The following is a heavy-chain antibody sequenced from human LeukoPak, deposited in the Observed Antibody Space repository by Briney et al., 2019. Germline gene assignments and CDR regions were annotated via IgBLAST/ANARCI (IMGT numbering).Heavy chain of an antibody. CDR3: ARAPDVGDYYYYMDV. J-gene: IGHJ6*03. V-gene: IGHV4-59*11. D-gene: IGHD3-10*02. Sequence: SETLSLTCTISDGSIRSHSWSWIRQPPGKGLEWIGYIYNSGSTNYNPSLKSRVTILGDTSKNQFSLKLSSVTAADTAVYYCARAPDVGDYYYYMDVWGKGTTVTVSS. CDR2: IYNSGST. CDR1: DGSIRSHS.